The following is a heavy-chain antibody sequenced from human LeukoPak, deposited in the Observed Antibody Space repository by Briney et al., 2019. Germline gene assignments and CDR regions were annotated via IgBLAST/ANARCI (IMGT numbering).Heavy chain of an antibody. CDR2: ISGRGGIT. CDR3: AKDQGAAAGTHYFDY. Sequence: PGGSLRLSCAAPGSTFSSYAMSWVRQGPGKGLGWVSAISGRGGITYYAHSVKGRFTISRDNSKNTLYLQMNSRRAEDTAVYYCAKDQGAAAGTHYFDYWGQGTLVTVSS. J-gene: IGHJ4*02. D-gene: IGHD6-13*01. CDR1: GSTFSSYA. V-gene: IGHV3-23*01.